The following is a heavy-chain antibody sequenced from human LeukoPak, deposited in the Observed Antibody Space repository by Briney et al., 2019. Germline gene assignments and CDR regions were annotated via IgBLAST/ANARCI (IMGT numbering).Heavy chain of an antibody. V-gene: IGHV3-21*01. CDR2: ISSSSSYI. CDR1: GFTFSSYS. J-gene: IGHJ4*02. CDR3: TREEQVGARSSY. D-gene: IGHD4/OR15-4a*01. Sequence: GGSLRLSCAASGFTFSSYSMNWVRQAPGKGLGWVSSISSSSSYIYYADSVKGRFTISRDNAKNSLYLQMNSLRAEDTAVYYCTREEQVGARSSYWGQGTLVIVSS.